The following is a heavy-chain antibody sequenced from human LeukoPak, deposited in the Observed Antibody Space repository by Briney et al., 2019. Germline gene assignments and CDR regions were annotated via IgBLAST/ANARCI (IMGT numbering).Heavy chain of an antibody. Sequence: ASVKVSCKASGYTFTGYYKHWVRQAPGQGLEWMGWINPNSGGTNYAQKLQGRVTMTTDTSTCTAYMELRSLRSDDTAVYYCARDGASIAARDFDYWGQGTLVTVSS. D-gene: IGHD6-6*01. V-gene: IGHV1-2*02. CDR1: GYTFTGYY. CDR3: ARDGASIAARDFDY. J-gene: IGHJ4*02. CDR2: INPNSGGT.